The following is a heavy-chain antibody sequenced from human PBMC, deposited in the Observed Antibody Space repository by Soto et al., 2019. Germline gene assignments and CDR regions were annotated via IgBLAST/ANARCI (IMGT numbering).Heavy chain of an antibody. V-gene: IGHV4-34*01. CDR1: GGSFSGYY. J-gene: IGHJ6*04. CDR3: ARRWQQVAPLLDV. D-gene: IGHD2-15*01. CDR2: INHSGST. Sequence: QVQLQQWGAGLLKPSETLSLTCAVYGGSFSGYYWSWIRQPPGKGLEWIGEINHSGSTNCNPSLNSRVTISVDTSKNQFSLKLTSVTAADTAVYYCARRWQQVAPLLDVWGKGTTVTVSS.